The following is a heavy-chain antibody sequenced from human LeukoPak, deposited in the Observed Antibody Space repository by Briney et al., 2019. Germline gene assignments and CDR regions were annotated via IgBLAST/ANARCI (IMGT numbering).Heavy chain of an antibody. V-gene: IGHV4-4*07. D-gene: IGHD4-23*01. Sequence: PSKTLSLTCTVSGGSISSYYWSWIRQPAGKGLEWIGRIYTSGSTNYNPSLKSRVTMSVDTSKNQFSLKLSSVTAADTAVYYCARDWIPYGGNPRYFDLWGRGTLVTVSS. CDR3: ARDWIPYGGNPRYFDL. CDR2: IYTSGST. CDR1: GGSISSYY. J-gene: IGHJ2*01.